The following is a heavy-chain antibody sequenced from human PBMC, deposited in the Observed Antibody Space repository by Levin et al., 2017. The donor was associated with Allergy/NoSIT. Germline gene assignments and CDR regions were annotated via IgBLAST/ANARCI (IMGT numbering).Heavy chain of an antibody. CDR1: GYTFTGYY. V-gene: IGHV1-2*02. CDR3: AREGIGQLERRYYGY. CDR2: INPNSGGT. D-gene: IGHD1-1*01. Sequence: ASVKVSCKASGYTFTGYYMHWVRQAPGQGLEWMGWINPNSGGTNYAQKFQGRVTMTRDTSISTAYMELSRLRSNDTAVYYCAREGIGQLERRYYGYWGQGTLVTVSS. J-gene: IGHJ4*02.